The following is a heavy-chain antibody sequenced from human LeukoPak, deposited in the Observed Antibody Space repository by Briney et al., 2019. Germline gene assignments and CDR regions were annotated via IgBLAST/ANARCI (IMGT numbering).Heavy chain of an antibody. D-gene: IGHD3-22*01. Sequence: PGGSLRLSCAASGFTFSTYWMSWVRQAPGKGLEWVANINQDGSEKYYVDSVKGRFTISRDNSKNTVFLQMNSLRAEDTAMYYCATSDPGAYYDISGHFEYWGLGTLVTVSS. CDR1: GFTFSTYW. CDR3: ATSDPGAYYDISGHFEY. CDR2: INQDGSEK. V-gene: IGHV3-7*01. J-gene: IGHJ4*02.